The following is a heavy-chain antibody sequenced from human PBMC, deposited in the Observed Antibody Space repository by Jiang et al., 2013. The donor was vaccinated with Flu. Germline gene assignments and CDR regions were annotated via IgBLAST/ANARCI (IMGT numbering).Heavy chain of an antibody. CDR2: IYYTGNA. J-gene: IGHJ5*01. CDR1: GGSISTSSYY. CDR3: AIGVFGESLGF. Sequence: GLVKPSETLSLTCTVSGGSISTSSYYWGWIRQPPGKGLQWIGSIYYTGNAYYNPSLKSRVTISIDTSKNQFSLKLTSVTAADTAVYYCAIGVFGESLGFWGHGTLVTVSS. D-gene: IGHD3-10*01. V-gene: IGHV4-39*07.